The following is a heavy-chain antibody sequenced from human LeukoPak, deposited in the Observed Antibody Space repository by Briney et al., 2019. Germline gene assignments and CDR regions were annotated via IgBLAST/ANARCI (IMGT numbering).Heavy chain of an antibody. Sequence: PGGSLRLSCAASGFTVSSNYMSWVRQAPGKGLEWVSVIYSGGSTYYADYVKGRFTISRDNSKNTLYLQMNSLRAEDTAVYYCAREVLLWFGELLRYFDLWGRGTLVTVSS. V-gene: IGHV3-53*05. CDR2: IYSGGST. CDR1: GFTVSSNY. CDR3: AREVLLWFGELLRYFDL. D-gene: IGHD3-10*01. J-gene: IGHJ2*01.